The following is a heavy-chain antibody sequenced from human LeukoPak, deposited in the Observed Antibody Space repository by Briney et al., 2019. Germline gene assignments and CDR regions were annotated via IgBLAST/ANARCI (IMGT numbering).Heavy chain of an antibody. CDR2: IHPNSGGT. CDR1: GYTFTGYY. J-gene: IGHJ4*02. Sequence: GASVKVSCKASGYTFTGYYMHWVRQAPGQGLEWLGRIHPNSGGTNYAQKFQGRVTMTRDTSISTAYMELSRLRSDDTAVYYCAREQDIGGAVAGIDYWGQGTLVTVSS. V-gene: IGHV1-2*06. CDR3: AREQDIGGAVAGIDY. D-gene: IGHD6-19*01.